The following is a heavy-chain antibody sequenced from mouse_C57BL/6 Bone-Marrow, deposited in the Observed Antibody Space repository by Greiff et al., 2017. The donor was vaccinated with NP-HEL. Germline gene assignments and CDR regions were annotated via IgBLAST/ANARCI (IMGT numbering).Heavy chain of an antibody. CDR1: GFTFSSYT. D-gene: IGHD2-5*01. CDR2: ISGGGGNT. V-gene: IGHV5-9*01. CDR3: ARGHSNYEDY. J-gene: IGHJ2*01. Sequence: EVQLVESGGGLVKPGGSLKLSCAASGFTFSSYTMSWVRQTPEQRLEWVATISGGGGNTYYPDSVKGRFTISRDNAKNTLYLQMSSLRSEDTALYYCARGHSNYEDYWGQGTTLTVSS.